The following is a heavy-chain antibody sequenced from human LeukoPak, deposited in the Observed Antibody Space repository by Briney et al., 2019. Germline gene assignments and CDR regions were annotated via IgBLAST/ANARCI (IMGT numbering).Heavy chain of an antibody. CDR3: ASTFRITRTTYYY. CDR2: INSDGSVT. V-gene: IGHV3-74*01. Sequence: GGSLRLSCAASGFTFSSFWMHWVRQVPGKGLVWVSRINSDGSVTSYVDSVKGRFTISRDTAQNTVYLQMNSLRAEDTAVYYCASTFRITRTTYYYWGQGALVTVSS. D-gene: IGHD1-20*01. J-gene: IGHJ4*02. CDR1: GFTFSSFW.